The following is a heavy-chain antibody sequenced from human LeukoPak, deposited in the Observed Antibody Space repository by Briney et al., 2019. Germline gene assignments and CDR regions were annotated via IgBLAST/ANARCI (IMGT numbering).Heavy chain of an antibody. J-gene: IGHJ5*02. D-gene: IGHD6-6*01. Sequence: SETLSLTCTVSGGSISSSSYYWGWIRQPPGKGLELIGSIYYSGSTYSNPSLKSRVTISVDTSKNQFSLKLSSVTAADTAVYYRARHVQYSSSSGGWFDPWGQGTLVSVST. CDR1: GGSISSSSYY. CDR2: IYYSGST. V-gene: IGHV4-39*01. CDR3: ARHVQYSSSSGGWFDP.